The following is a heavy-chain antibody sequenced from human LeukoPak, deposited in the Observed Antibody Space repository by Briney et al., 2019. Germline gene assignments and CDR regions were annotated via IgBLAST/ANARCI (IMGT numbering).Heavy chain of an antibody. V-gene: IGHV3-23*01. J-gene: IGHJ4*02. CDR3: AKRSPGDYANY. CDR1: GFTFSSYA. Sequence: KAGGSLRLSCAASGFTFSSYAMSWVRQAPGKGLEWVSAISGSGGSTYYADSVKGRFTISRDNSKNTLYLQMDSLRAEDTAVYYCAKRSPGDYANYWGQGTLVTVSS. CDR2: ISGSGGST. D-gene: IGHD4-17*01.